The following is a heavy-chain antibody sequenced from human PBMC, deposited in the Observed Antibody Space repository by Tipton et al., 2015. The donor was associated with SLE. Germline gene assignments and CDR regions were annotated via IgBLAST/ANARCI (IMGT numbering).Heavy chain of an antibody. D-gene: IGHD1-20*01. CDR1: GFTVSTNY. CDR2: IYSGGST. CDR3: AKDLTGPLDS. J-gene: IGHJ4*02. Sequence: SLRLSCAASGFTVSTNYMSWVRQAPGKGLEWVSVIYSGGSTSYADFVRGQFTISRDSLKNTVYLQMNSLSADDSGLYYCAKDLTGPLDSWGQGTLVTVSS. V-gene: IGHV3-53*01.